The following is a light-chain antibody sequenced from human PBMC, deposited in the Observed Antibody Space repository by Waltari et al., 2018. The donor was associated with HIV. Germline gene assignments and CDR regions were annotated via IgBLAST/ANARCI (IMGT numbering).Light chain of an antibody. J-gene: IGKJ1*01. CDR1: QSVSSSY. V-gene: IGKV3-20*01. CDR2: GAS. CDR3: QQYGSSPRT. Sequence: ELVLTQSPGTLGLSPGERATLSCRASQSVSSSYLAWYQQKPGQAPRLLIYGASSRATGIPDRFSGSGSGTDFTLTISRLEPEDFAVYYCQQYGSSPRTFGQGTKVEIK.